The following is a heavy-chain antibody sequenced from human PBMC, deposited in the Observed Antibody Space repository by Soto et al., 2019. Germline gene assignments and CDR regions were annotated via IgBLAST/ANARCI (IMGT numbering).Heavy chain of an antibody. CDR1: GFTFSSYG. CDR3: AKDSSSTYYYYGMDV. D-gene: IGHD6-6*01. Sequence: GGSLRLSCAASGFTFSSYGMHWVRQASGKGLEWVAVISYDGSNKYYADSVKGRFTISRDNSKNTLYLQMNSLRAKDTAVYYCAKDSSSTYYYYGMDVWGQGTTVTVSS. J-gene: IGHJ6*02. V-gene: IGHV3-30*18. CDR2: ISYDGSNK.